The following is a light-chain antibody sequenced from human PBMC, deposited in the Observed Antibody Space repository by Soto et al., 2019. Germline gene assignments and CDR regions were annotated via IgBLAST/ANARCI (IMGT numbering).Light chain of an antibody. CDR3: QKYNSAPYT. J-gene: IGKJ2*01. V-gene: IGKV1-27*01. Sequence: DIQMTQSPSSLSASVGDRVTITCRASQGINSYLAWYQQKPGKVPQLLIYGASTLQSGVPTRFSGSGSGTDFTITISSLQPEDVATYYCQKYNSAPYTFGQGTKLEIK. CDR1: QGINSY. CDR2: GAS.